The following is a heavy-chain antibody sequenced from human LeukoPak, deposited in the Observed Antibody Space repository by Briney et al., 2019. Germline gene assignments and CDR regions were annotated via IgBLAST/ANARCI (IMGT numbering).Heavy chain of an antibody. CDR2: GYQSGST. V-gene: IGHV4-38-2*02. CDR3: ASRRFGELLLDY. Sequence: SETLSLTCSVSGYSISSGYYWGWIRQPPGKGLEWIGSGYQSGSTYYNPSLKTRVTISVDTSRNQFSLKLSSVTATDTAVYYCASRRFGELLLDYWGQGTLVTVSS. D-gene: IGHD3-10*01. CDR1: GYSISSGYY. J-gene: IGHJ4*02.